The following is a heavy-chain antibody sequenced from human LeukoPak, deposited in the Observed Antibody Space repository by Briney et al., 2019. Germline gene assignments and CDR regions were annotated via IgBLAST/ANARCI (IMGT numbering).Heavy chain of an antibody. V-gene: IGHV1-2*02. CDR1: GYDFTAYG. D-gene: IGHD6-6*01. CDR3: ARSSFMDV. J-gene: IGHJ6*03. CDR2: VSSYNLNA. Sequence: ASVKVSCKASGYDFTAYGITWVRQAPGQGLEWIGWVSSYNLNANYAQKFQGRVTMTRDTSISTAYMELSRLRSDDTAVYYCARSSFMDVWGKGTTVTVSS.